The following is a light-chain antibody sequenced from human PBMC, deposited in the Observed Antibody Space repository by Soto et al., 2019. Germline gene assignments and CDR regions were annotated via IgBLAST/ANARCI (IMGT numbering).Light chain of an antibody. Sequence: DIQMTQSPSTLSASVGDRVTITCRASQTISSWLAWYQQKPGKAPKLLIYDVSTLGSGVPSRFSGSGSGTYFTLTISSLQPDDFATYYCQQYNTFWTFGQGTKVEIK. V-gene: IGKV1-5*01. CDR1: QTISSW. CDR3: QQYNTFWT. J-gene: IGKJ1*01. CDR2: DVS.